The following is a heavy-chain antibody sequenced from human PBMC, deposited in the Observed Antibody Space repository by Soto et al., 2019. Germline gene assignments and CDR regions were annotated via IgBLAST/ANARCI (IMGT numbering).Heavy chain of an antibody. CDR3: AGRTSLASVEIFSGGLSGYNWVDP. D-gene: IGHD3-3*01. CDR2: IFYNGNA. CDR1: NGSICISIYY. V-gene: IGHV4-39*01. Sequence: ETLSLTCSGSNGSICISIYYWAWIRQPPGKGLEWIGSIFYNGNAYYNPSLKSRVTMSVDTSQNQFSLKLSSVTAADTAVYYCAGRTSLASVEIFSGGLSGYNWVDPWGRGTLVTVSS. J-gene: IGHJ5*01.